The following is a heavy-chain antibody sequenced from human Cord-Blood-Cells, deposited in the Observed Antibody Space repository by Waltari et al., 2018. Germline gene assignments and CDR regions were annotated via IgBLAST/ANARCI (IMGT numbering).Heavy chain of an antibody. D-gene: IGHD2-15*01. CDR2: FYSGGST. J-gene: IGHJ4*02. V-gene: IGHV3-53*01. CDR3: ARGVVGDY. CDR1: GFTVRVTS. Sequence: EVQLVESGGAFIQPGGSLGLSCAASGFTVRVTSMSWVRQAPGKGLEWVSVFYSGGSTYYADSVKGRFTISRDNSKNTLYLQMNSLRAEDTAVYYCARGVVGDYWGQGTLVTVSS.